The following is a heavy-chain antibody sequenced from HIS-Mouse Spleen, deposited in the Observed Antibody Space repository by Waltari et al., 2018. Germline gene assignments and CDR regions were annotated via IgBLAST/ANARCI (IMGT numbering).Heavy chain of an antibody. D-gene: IGHD6-13*01. V-gene: IGHV4-39*07. CDR2: IYYSGST. CDR1: GGSISSRSYY. CDR3: AREIPYSSSWYDWYFDL. J-gene: IGHJ2*01. Sequence: QLQLQESGPGLGKPSETLSLTCTVSGGSISSRSYYWGRIRQPPGKGLEWIGSIYYSGSTYYNPSLKSRVTISVDTSKNQFSLKLSSVTAADTAVYYCAREIPYSSSWYDWYFDLWGRGTLVTVSS.